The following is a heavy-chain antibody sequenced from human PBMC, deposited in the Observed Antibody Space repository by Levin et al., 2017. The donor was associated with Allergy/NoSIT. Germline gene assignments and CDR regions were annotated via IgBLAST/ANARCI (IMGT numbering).Heavy chain of an antibody. V-gene: IGHV3-66*01. CDR3: ARDLGPYCSGGSCSLGTDY. CDR2: IYSGGST. CDR1: GFTVSSNY. Sequence: GESLKISCAASGFTVSSNYMTWVRQAPGKGLEWVSVIYSGGSTYYADSVKGRFTISRDNSKNTLYLQMNSLRAEDTAVYYCARDLGPYCSGGSCSLGTDYWGQGTLVTVSS. D-gene: IGHD2-15*01. J-gene: IGHJ4*02.